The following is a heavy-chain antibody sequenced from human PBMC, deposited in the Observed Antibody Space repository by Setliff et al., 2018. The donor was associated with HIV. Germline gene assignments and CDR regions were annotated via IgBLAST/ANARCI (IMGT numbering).Heavy chain of an antibody. CDR1: GYTFTDFY. CDR3: ARAHYSVAMTRNRFDP. CDR2: IDPKSGVA. V-gene: IGHV1-2*06. J-gene: IGHJ5*02. Sequence: GASVKVSCKASGYTFTDFYIHWMRQAPGQGLEWLGRIDPKSGVANYLKKFQGRVIMTRDTSTNTAYMELIRPRFDDTAVYYCARAHYSVAMTRNRFDPWGQGTLVTVSS. D-gene: IGHD5-12*01.